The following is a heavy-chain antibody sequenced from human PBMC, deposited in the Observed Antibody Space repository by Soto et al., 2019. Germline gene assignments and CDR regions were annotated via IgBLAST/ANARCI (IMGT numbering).Heavy chain of an antibody. CDR3: ARVPGP. Sequence: SETLSLTCTVSGGSISSSTYYWGWIRQPPGKGLEWIGNIYHSESTYYNPSLKSRVTISVDTSKNQFSLKLSSVTAADTAVYYCARVPGPWGQGTLVTVSS. CDR2: IYHSEST. V-gene: IGHV4-39*07. CDR1: GGSISSSTYY. J-gene: IGHJ5*02. D-gene: IGHD7-27*01.